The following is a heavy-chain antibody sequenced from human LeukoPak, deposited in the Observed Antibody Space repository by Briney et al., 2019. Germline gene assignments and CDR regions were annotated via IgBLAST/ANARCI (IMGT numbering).Heavy chain of an antibody. J-gene: IGHJ4*02. CDR2: MSPSSGDT. Sequence: ASVKVSCKASGYTFTSYDFNWVRQATGQRPEWMGWMSPSSGDTGYAQKFQDRVTMTRNTSISTAYMELSSLRSDDTAVYYCARGPPNWGYDYWGPGTLVTVSS. CDR1: GYTFTSYD. CDR3: ARGPPNWGYDY. D-gene: IGHD7-27*01. V-gene: IGHV1-8*01.